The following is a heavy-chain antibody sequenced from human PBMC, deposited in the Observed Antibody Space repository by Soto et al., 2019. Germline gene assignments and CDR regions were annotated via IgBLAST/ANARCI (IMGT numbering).Heavy chain of an antibody. CDR1: GGSISSSSYY. Sequence: QLQLQESGPGLVKPSETLSLTCTVSGGSISSSSYYWGWIRQPPGKGLEWIGSIYYSGSTYYNPSLKSRVTISVDTSKNQFSLKLSSVTAADTAVYYCARRIGKQRKGSIDYWGQGTLVTVSS. V-gene: IGHV4-39*01. CDR2: IYYSGST. D-gene: IGHD1-26*01. CDR3: ARRIGKQRKGSIDY. J-gene: IGHJ4*02.